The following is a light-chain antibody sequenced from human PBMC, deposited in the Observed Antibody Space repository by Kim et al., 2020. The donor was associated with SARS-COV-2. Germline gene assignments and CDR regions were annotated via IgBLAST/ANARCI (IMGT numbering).Light chain of an antibody. CDR3: CSYTSANTPP. CDR2: DVS. CDR1: SSDVGGYKY. Sequence: GQSITISCTGTSSDVGGYKYVSWYQQHPGKAPKLMIYDVSHRPSGVSNRFSGSKSGNTASLTISGLQAEDEADYYCCSYTSANTPPFGTGTKVTVL. V-gene: IGLV2-14*03. J-gene: IGLJ1*01.